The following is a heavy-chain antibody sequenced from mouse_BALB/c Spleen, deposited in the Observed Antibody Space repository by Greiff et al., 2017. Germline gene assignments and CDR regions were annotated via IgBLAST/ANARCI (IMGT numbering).Heavy chain of an antibody. D-gene: IGHD1-1*01. J-gene: IGHJ4*01. Sequence: QVQLQQSGAELVKPGASVKLSCKASGYTFTSYYMYWVKQRPGQGLEWIGEINPSNGGTNFNEKFKSKATLTVDKSSSTAYMQLSSLTSEDSAVYYCTRGYYYGSSYGYAMDYWGQGTSVTVSS. CDR1: GYTFTSYY. V-gene: IGHV1S81*02. CDR2: INPSNGGT. CDR3: TRGYYYGSSYGYAMDY.